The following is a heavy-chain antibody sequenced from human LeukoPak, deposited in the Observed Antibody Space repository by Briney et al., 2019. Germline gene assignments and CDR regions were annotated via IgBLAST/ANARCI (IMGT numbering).Heavy chain of an antibody. CDR1: GYTFTSYA. J-gene: IGHJ6*02. V-gene: IGHV1-3*01. Sequence: ASVKVSCKASGYTFTSYAMHWVRQAPGQRLEWMGWINAGNGNTKYSQKFQGRVTITRDTSASTAYMELSSLRSEDRAVYYCARVPRSPRGYYGMDVWGQGTTVTVSS. CDR2: INAGNGNT. CDR3: ARVPRSPRGYYGMDV.